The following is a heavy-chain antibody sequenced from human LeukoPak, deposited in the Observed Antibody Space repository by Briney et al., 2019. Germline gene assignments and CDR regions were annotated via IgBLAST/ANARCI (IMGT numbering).Heavy chain of an antibody. D-gene: IGHD6-19*01. J-gene: IGHJ4*02. Sequence: ASVKVSCKASGYTFTGYYMHWVRQAPGQGLEWMGRINPNSGGTNYAQKFQGRVTMTRDTSISTAYMELSRLRSDDTAVYYCARVFSKGIAVPGTQRGLGYWGQGTLVTVSS. V-gene: IGHV1-2*06. CDR3: ARVFSKGIAVPGTQRGLGY. CDR2: INPNSGGT. CDR1: GYTFTGYY.